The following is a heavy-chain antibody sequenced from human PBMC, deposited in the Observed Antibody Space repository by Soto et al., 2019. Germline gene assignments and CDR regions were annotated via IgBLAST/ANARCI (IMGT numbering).Heavy chain of an antibody. V-gene: IGHV3-74*01. CDR3: AKEHGGGTSTITSYFDY. Sequence: PGGSLRLSCSASGFTFTTYCTHWIRPAPGKGLVWVSRIKNDGSSISYADSVKGRFTISRDNSKNTLSLQMNSLRADDTAVYYCAKEHGGGTSTITSYFDYWGQGSLVTVSS. CDR1: GFTFTTYC. CDR2: IKNDGSSI. D-gene: IGHD5-12*01. J-gene: IGHJ4*02.